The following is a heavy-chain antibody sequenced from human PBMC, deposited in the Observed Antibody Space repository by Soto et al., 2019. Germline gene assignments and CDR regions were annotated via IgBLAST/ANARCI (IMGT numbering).Heavy chain of an antibody. CDR1: GYTFTSYA. Sequence: ASVKVSCKASGYTFTSYAMHWVRQAPGQRLEWMGWINGGNGNTKYSQKFQGRVTITRDTSASTAYMELSSLRSEDTAVYYCAVPTRQDWLYPYYHYFGMDVWGQGTTVTVSS. CDR3: AVPTRQDWLYPYYHYFGMDV. J-gene: IGHJ6*02. D-gene: IGHD3-9*01. CDR2: INGGNGNT. V-gene: IGHV1-3*01.